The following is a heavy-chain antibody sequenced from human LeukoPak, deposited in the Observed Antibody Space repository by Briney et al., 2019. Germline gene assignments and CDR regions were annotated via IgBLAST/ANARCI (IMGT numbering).Heavy chain of an antibody. CDR1: GFTFDDYA. CDR3: AKGAYSSSFDAFDI. Sequence: GGSLRLSCAASGFTFDDYAMHWVRHAPGKGLEWVSGISWNSGSIGYADSVKGRFTISRDNAKNSLYLQMNSLRAEDTALYYCAKGAYSSSFDAFDIWGQGTMVTVSS. J-gene: IGHJ3*02. V-gene: IGHV3-9*01. CDR2: ISWNSGSI. D-gene: IGHD6-13*01.